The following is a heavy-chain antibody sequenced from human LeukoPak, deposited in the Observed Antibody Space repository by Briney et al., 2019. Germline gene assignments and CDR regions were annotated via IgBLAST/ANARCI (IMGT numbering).Heavy chain of an antibody. CDR3: ARSPENYYDSSGAFDY. J-gene: IGHJ4*02. CDR2: IYYSGRT. CDR1: GGSISSGDYY. V-gene: IGHV4-30-4*01. D-gene: IGHD3-22*01. Sequence: PSQTLSLTCAVSGGSISSGDYYWRWLRQPPGKGLEWIAYIYYSGRTYYNPSLKSRVTISVDTSKNQFSLKLSSVTAADTAVYYCARSPENYYDSSGAFDYWGQGTLVTVSS.